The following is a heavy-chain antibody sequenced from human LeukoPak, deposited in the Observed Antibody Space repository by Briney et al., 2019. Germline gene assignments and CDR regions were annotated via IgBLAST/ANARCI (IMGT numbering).Heavy chain of an antibody. J-gene: IGHJ4*02. V-gene: IGHV3-23*01. D-gene: IGHD3-22*01. Sequence: GGSLRLSCAASGFTFSSYAMSWVRQAPGKGLEWVSVIGGSGGGTYYADSVKGRFTISRDNSKNTLYLQMNSLRAEDTAVYYCAKDSYYYDSSGFDYFNYWGQGTLVTVSS. CDR2: IGGSGGGT. CDR1: GFTFSSYA. CDR3: AKDSYYYDSSGFDYFNY.